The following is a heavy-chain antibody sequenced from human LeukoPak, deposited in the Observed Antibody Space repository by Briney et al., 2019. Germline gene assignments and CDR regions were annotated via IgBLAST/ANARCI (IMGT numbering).Heavy chain of an antibody. V-gene: IGHV3-33*01. CDR1: GFTFRSNG. CDR2: IWYDGSNK. D-gene: IGHD3-16*01. CDR3: ARDTNSFGFDY. J-gene: IGHJ4*02. Sequence: GSTPRHCCAITGFTFRSNGMKWVRQAPGKGLEWETVIWYDGSNKYYADSVKGRFTISRDNSKNMLYLQMNSLRAEDTAVYYCARDTNSFGFDYWGQGTLVTVSS.